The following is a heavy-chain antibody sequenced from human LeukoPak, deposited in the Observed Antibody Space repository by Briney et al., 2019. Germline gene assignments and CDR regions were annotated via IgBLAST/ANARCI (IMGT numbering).Heavy chain of an antibody. CDR2: INHSGST. D-gene: IGHD3-10*01. J-gene: IGHJ6*04. Sequence: SETLSLTCAVYGGSFSGYYWSWIRQPPGKGLEWIGEINHSGSTNYNPSLKSRVTISVDTSKNQFSLKLSSVTAADTAVYYCAKDLGFGESGGEDYYYGMDVWGKGTTVTVSS. CDR3: AKDLGFGESGGEDYYYGMDV. V-gene: IGHV4-34*01. CDR1: GGSFSGYY.